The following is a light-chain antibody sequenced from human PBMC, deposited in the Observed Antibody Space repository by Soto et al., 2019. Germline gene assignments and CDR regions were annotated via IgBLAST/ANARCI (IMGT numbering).Light chain of an antibody. CDR1: SSNVGGHNY. V-gene: IGLV2-11*01. CDR2: DAT. CDR3: CSYAASYTLA. Sequence: QSALTQPRSVSASPGQSVTISCTGTSSNVGGHNYVSWYQQNPGKAPRLMIYDATKRPSGVPDRFSGSKSGNAASLTISGLQAEDEADYYCCSYAASYTLAFGGGTKLTVL. J-gene: IGLJ2*01.